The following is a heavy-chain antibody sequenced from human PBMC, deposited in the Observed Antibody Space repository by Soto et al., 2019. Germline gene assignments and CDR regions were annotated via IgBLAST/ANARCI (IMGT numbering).Heavy chain of an antibody. CDR2: IYWDDDK. Sequence: ESGPTLVNPTQTLTLTCTFSGFSLNTRGVGVGWIRQPPGKALEWLALIYWDDDKRYSPSLKSRLTITKDTSKNQVVLTMTNMDPVDSATYYCAHRQSNSWYFGYWGQGTRVTVS. J-gene: IGHJ4*02. CDR1: GFSLNTRGVG. CDR3: AHRQSNSWYFGY. D-gene: IGHD6-13*01. V-gene: IGHV2-5*02.